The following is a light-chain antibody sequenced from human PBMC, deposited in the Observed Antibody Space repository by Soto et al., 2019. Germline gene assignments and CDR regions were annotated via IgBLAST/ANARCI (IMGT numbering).Light chain of an antibody. Sequence: SYELTQPPSVSVSPGQTASITCSGDKLGDKYACWYQQKPGQSPVLVIYQDSNRPSGIPERFSGSNSGNTATLTISGTQAMDEADYYCQAWDSSTFVVFGGGTKVTVL. CDR1: KLGDKY. V-gene: IGLV3-1*01. CDR3: QAWDSSTFVV. J-gene: IGLJ2*01. CDR2: QDS.